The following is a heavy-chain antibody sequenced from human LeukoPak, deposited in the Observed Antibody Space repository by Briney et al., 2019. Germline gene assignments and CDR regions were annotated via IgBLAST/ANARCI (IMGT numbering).Heavy chain of an antibody. CDR3: ASVHTSGFAGTEVDY. CDR1: GGSFSGYY. V-gene: IGHV4-34*01. J-gene: IGHJ4*02. CDR2: INHSGST. D-gene: IGHD3-16*01. Sequence: SETLSLTCAVYGGSFSGYYRSWIRQPPGKGLEWIGEINHSGSTNYNPSLKSRVTISVDTSKNQFSLKLSSVTAADTAVYYCASVHTSGFAGTEVDYWGQGTLVTVSS.